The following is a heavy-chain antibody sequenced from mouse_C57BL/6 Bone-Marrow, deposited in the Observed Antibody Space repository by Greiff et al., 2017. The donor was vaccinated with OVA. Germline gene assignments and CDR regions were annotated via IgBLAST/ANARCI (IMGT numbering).Heavy chain of an antibody. CDR3: ARDLPSDY. J-gene: IGHJ2*01. CDR2: IDPSDSYT. V-gene: IGHV1-69*01. CDR1: GYTFTSYW. Sequence: VQLQQPGAELVMPGASVKLSCKASGYTFTSYWMHWVKQRPGQGLEWIGEIDPSDSYTNYNQTFTGKSTLTVDNSSSTAYMQLSSLTSEDSAVYYCARDLPSDYWGQGTTLTVSS.